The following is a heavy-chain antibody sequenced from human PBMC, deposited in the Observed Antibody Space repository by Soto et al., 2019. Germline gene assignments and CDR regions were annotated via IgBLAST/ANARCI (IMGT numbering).Heavy chain of an antibody. CDR2: TYISGDT. V-gene: IGHV4-4*07. CDR1: GDSISIYY. D-gene: IGHD6-19*01. Sequence: SQTLSLTCSVSGDSISIYYWSCIRQSAGKRLEWIGRTYISGDTNYNPSLKSRVTMSVDTSKNQLSLKLSSVTAADTAVYYCAREYTETVDGPTPFYFDYWGQGTPVTVSS. CDR3: AREYTETVDGPTPFYFDY. J-gene: IGHJ4*02.